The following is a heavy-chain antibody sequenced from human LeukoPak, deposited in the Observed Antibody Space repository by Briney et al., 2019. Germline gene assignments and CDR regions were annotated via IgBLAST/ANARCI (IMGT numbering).Heavy chain of an antibody. CDR1: GFTFSSYS. J-gene: IGHJ3*02. V-gene: IGHV3-21*01. Sequence: GSLRLSCAASGFTFSSYSMNWVRQAPGKGLEWVSSISSSSSYIYYADSVKGRFTISRDNAKNSVYLQMDSLRPEDTAVYHCARDLAGPPQEAFDIWGQGTMVTVSS. CDR3: ARDLAGPPQEAFDI. CDR2: ISSSSSYI.